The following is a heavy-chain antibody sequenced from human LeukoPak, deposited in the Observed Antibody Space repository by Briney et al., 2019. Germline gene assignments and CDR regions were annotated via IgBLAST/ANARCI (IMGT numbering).Heavy chain of an antibody. CDR3: ARDHNWNFDY. CDR1: GFIFSNYG. J-gene: IGHJ4*02. Sequence: GGSLRLSCAASGFIFSNYGMNWVRQAPGKGLEWVSYISGDNSAIFYVDSVKGRFTISRDNARNSLYLQMNGLRDEDTAVYYCARDHNWNFDYWGQGILVTISS. D-gene: IGHD1-1*01. V-gene: IGHV3-48*02. CDR2: ISGDNSAI.